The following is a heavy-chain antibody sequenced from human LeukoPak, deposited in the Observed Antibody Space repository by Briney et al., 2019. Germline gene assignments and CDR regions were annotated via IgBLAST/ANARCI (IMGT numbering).Heavy chain of an antibody. D-gene: IGHD3-10*01. J-gene: IGHJ4*02. CDR3: ARVDLWFGELG. V-gene: IGHV1-46*01. CDR1: GYTFTSYY. Sequence: GASVKASCKASGYTFTSYYMHWVRQAPGQGLEWMGIINPSGGSTSYAQKFQGRVTMTRDTSTSTGYMELSRLRSEGTAVYYCARVDLWFGELGWGQGTVVTVSS. CDR2: INPSGGST.